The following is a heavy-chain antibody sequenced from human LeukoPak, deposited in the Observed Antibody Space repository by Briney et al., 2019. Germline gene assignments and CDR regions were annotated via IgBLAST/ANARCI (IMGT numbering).Heavy chain of an antibody. CDR1: GFTFSSYA. Sequence: GGSLRLSCAASGFTFSSYAMHWVRQAPGKGLEWVAVISYDGSNKYYADSVKGRFTISRDNSKNTLYLQMNSLRAEDTAVYYCARDGSLYSSSSLRGDYYYYGMDVWGQGTTVTVSS. CDR3: ARDGSLYSSSSLRGDYYYYGMDV. V-gene: IGHV3-30*14. J-gene: IGHJ6*02. D-gene: IGHD6-6*01. CDR2: ISYDGSNK.